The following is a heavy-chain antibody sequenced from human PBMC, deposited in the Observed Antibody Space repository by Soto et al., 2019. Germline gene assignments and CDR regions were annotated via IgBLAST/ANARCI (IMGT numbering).Heavy chain of an antibody. CDR1: GFTFSSYG. CDR3: ARADYYGSGSYYNPIYYYGMDV. CDR2: IWYDGSNK. Sequence: GGSLRLSCAASGFTFSSYGMHWVRQAPGKGLEWVAVIWYDGSNKYYADSVKGRFTISRDNSKNTLYLQMNSLRAEDTAVYYCARADYYGSGSYYNPIYYYGMDVWGQGTTVTVSS. D-gene: IGHD3-10*01. J-gene: IGHJ6*02. V-gene: IGHV3-33*01.